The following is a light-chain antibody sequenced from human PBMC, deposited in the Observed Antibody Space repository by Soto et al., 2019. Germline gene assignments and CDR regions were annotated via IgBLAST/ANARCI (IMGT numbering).Light chain of an antibody. J-gene: IGKJ1*01. CDR1: QNINWY. CDR2: EAA. V-gene: IGKV1-5*03. Sequence: DIQMTQSPSTLSASVGDRVTITCRASQNINWYLAWYQQKPGKDPKLLISEAASLARGVPSRISGSGYGTEFTLTISSLQPDDFATYYCQQYNTSWTFGQGTKVDIK. CDR3: QQYNTSWT.